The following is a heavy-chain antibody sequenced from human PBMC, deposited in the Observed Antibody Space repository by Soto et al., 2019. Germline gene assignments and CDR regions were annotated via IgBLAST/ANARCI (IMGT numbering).Heavy chain of an antibody. CDR3: ARPYTVAGTFDAFDI. V-gene: IGHV5-51*01. J-gene: IGHJ3*02. CDR2: IYPGDSDT. Sequence: GESLKISCKGSGYSFTSYWIGWVRQMPGKGLEWMGIIYPGDSDTRYSPSFQGQVTISADKSISTAYLQWSSLKVSDTAMYYCARPYTVAGTFDAFDIWGQGTMVTVSS. D-gene: IGHD6-19*01. CDR1: GYSFTSYW.